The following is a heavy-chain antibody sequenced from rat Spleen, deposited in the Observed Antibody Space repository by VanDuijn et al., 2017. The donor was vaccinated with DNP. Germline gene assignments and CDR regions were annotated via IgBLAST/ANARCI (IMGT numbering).Heavy chain of an antibody. CDR2: IWMSGAT. CDR1: GFSVSSNS. Sequence: QVQLKESGPGLVQPSQTLSLTCTVSGFSVSSNSIHWVRQPPGKGLEWVGAIWMSGATDYNSVLKPRLSISRDSSKDQVFLEMNSLQIEDAAVYFCARVERAYYWYYDLWGPGTMVTVSS. CDR3: ARVERAYYWYYDL. J-gene: IGHJ1*01. V-gene: IGHV2-1*01. D-gene: IGHD1-11*01.